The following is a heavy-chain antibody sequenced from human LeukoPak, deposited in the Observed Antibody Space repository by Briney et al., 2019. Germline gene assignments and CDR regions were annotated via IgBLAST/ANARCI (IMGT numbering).Heavy chain of an antibody. J-gene: IGHJ4*02. V-gene: IGHV3-7*02. CDR1: GITFSLYW. CDR3: ARGSLGDGSLLIDY. D-gene: IGHD3-10*01. CDR2: IKQDGSEK. Sequence: GGSLRLSCAASGITFSLYWMSWVRQAPGKGLEWVANIKQDGSEKYYVDSVKGRFTISRDNAKNTVYVQMNSLRAEDTAVYYCARGSLGDGSLLIDYWGQGTLVTVSS.